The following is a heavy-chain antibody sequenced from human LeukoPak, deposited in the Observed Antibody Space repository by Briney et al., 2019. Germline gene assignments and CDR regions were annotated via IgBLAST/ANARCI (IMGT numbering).Heavy chain of an antibody. CDR3: AREATNRFAP. CDR2: INPNSGGT. CDR1: GYTFTGYY. V-gene: IGHV1-2*02. Sequence: ASVKLSCTASGYTFTGYYMHWVRQAPGQGLELMGWINPNSGGTNSAQKFQGRLTMTRDTSISRAYMELSRLRPPDTAVHSSAREATNRFAPWGQGTLVTVSS. J-gene: IGHJ5*02.